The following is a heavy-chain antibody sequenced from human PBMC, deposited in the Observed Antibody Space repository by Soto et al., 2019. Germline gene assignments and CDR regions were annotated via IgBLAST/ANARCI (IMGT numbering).Heavy chain of an antibody. CDR3: ARSVAVPGAHIDY. CDR2: VYYTGST. V-gene: IGHV4-59*01. D-gene: IGHD6-19*01. CDR1: GGSISGSY. J-gene: IGHJ4*02. Sequence: TLSLTCSFSGGSISGSYWSWIRQSPGKGLEWLGYVYYTGSTNYSPSLRSRVSISVDTSKNEFSLRLSSVTAADTAVYFCARSVAVPGAHIDYWGQGTQVTVSS.